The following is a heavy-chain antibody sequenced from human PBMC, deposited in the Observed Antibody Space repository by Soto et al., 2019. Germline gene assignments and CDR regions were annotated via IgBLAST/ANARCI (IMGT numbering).Heavy chain of an antibody. J-gene: IGHJ4*02. CDR2: IYYSGST. Sequence: PSETLSLTCAVCGGSISSYYWSWIRQPQGKERGGFGYIYYSGSTNYNPSLKSRVTISVDTSKNQFSLKLSSVTAADTAVYYCARVRGNYYDSSGYYSGEYYFEYWGQGTLVTVSS. CDR3: ARVRGNYYDSSGYYSGEYYFEY. CDR1: GGSISSYY. V-gene: IGHV4-59*01. D-gene: IGHD3-22*01.